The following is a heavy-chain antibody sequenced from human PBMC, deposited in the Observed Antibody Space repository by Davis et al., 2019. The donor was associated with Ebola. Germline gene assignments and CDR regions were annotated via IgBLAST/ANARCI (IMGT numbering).Heavy chain of an antibody. Sequence: GGSLRLSCAASGFTFSSYAMSWVRQAPGKGLEWVSAISGSGGSTYYADSVKGRFTISRDNSKNTLYLQMNSLRAEDTAVYYCAKSDLVEIVVGNDGDYWGQGTLVTVSS. CDR1: GFTFSSYA. J-gene: IGHJ4*02. CDR3: AKSDLVEIVVGNDGDY. CDR2: ISGSGGST. D-gene: IGHD3-22*01. V-gene: IGHV3-23*01.